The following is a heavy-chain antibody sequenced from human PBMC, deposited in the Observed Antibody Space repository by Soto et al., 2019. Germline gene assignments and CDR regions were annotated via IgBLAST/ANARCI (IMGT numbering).Heavy chain of an antibody. D-gene: IGHD2-2*01. CDR2: IVPMFGTA. V-gene: IGHV1-69*01. CDR1: GGTFDDFI. CDR3: ARNGTYRRSLSQYLGMDV. J-gene: IGHJ6*02. Sequence: QVQLVQSGAEVKEPGSSVKVSCKASGGTFDDFIMNWVRQTPGQGLEWMGGIVPMFGTATYAEKFKDRVTISATGSTRTAYMELTSLRSEDTAVYYCARNGTYRRSLSQYLGMDVWGQGTTVTVS.